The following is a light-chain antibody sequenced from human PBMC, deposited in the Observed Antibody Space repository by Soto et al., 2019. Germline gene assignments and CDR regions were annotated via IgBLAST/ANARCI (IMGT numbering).Light chain of an antibody. CDR1: QKITTW. Sequence: DIQMTQAPSTLSASVGDSVTITCRASQKITTWLAWYQQKPGRAPKLLIYEASTLERGAPSRFSGSGSGTEFNLTVSSLQADDFATYYCQHYTTYSTFGQGTKVDIK. CDR2: EAS. J-gene: IGKJ1*01. V-gene: IGKV1-5*03. CDR3: QHYTTYST.